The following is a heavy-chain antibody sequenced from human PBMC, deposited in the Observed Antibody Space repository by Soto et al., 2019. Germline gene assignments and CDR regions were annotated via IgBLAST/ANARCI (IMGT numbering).Heavy chain of an antibody. J-gene: IGHJ6*02. D-gene: IGHD2-2*01. V-gene: IGHV1-3*01. CDR3: AREAVYCISTSCYGGEYYYYYGMDV. CDR2: INAGNGNT. CDR1: GYTLTSYA. Sequence: ASVKVSCKASGYTLTSYAMHWVRQAPGQRLEWMGWINAGNGNTKYSQKFQGRVTMTTDTSTSTAYMELRSLRSDDTAVYYCAREAVYCISTSCYGGEYYYYYGMDVWGQGTTVTVSS.